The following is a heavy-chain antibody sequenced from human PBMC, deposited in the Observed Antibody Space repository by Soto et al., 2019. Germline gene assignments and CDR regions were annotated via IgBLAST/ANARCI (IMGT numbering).Heavy chain of an antibody. CDR3: ARPSSSSWDYDFYYFDY. D-gene: IGHD6-13*01. V-gene: IGHV3-21*01. CDR2: ISSSSSYI. CDR1: GFTFSSYS. J-gene: IGHJ4*02. Sequence: GGSLRLSCAASGFTFSSYSMNWVRQAPGKGLEWVSSISSSSSYIYYADSVKGRFTISRDNAKNSLYLQMNSLRAEDTAVYYCARPSSSSWDYDFYYFDYWGQGTLVTVSS.